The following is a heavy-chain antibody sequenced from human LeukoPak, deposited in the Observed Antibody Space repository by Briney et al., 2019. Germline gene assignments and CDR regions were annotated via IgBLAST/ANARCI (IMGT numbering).Heavy chain of an antibody. J-gene: IGHJ6*03. CDR2: INPNSGGT. D-gene: IGHD6-13*01. CDR3: ARDYLAAAGYYYYYMDV. V-gene: IGHV1-2*06. Sequence: ASVKVPCKASGYTFTGYYMHWVRQAPGQGLEWMGRINPNSGGTNYEQKFQGRVTMARDTSISTAYMELSRLRSDDTAVYYCARDYLAAAGYYYYYMDVWGKGTTVTVSS. CDR1: GYTFTGYY.